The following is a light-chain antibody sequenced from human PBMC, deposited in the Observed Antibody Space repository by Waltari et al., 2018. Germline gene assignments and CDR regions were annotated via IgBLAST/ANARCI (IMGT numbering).Light chain of an antibody. CDR3: QVWHPDIDPGV. CDR1: NIGSYS. J-gene: IGLJ1*01. V-gene: IGLV3-21*04. Sequence: SYVLTQPPSVSVAPGEPARLTCGGDNIGSYSVHWYQQKPRQAPVLVIFYDSDRPSGIPARFSGSNSGNTATLTITSVEAGDEARYYCQVWHPDIDPGVFGTGTEVTVL. CDR2: YDS.